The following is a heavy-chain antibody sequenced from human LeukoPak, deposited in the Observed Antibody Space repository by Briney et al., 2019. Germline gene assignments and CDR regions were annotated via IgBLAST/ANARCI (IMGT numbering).Heavy chain of an antibody. J-gene: IGHJ4*02. V-gene: IGHV4-31*03. CDR1: GGSISSGGYY. Sequence: PSETLSLSCTVSGGSISSGGYYWSWIRQHPRKGLEWIGYIYYSGSTYYNPSLKSRVTISVDTSKNQFSLKLSSVTAADTAVYYCARADSSGYSHFDYWGQGTLVTVSS. CDR3: ARADSSGYSHFDY. CDR2: IYYSGST. D-gene: IGHD3-22*01.